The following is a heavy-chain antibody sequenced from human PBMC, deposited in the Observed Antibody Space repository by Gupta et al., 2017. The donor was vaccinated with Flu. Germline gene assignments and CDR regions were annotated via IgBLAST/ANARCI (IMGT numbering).Heavy chain of an antibody. CDR1: GDSGSSITYY. CDR3: ARLGTAGYTGRMDY. CDR2: ISYSGST. Sequence: QLQLQESGPGLVKPSETLSLTCTVSGDSGSSITYYWGWIRQPPGKGLEWIGTISYSGSTYYNPSLKNRVTISLDTSKNQFSLKLSSVTAADTAVYYCARLGTAGYTGRMDYWGQGTLVTVSS. J-gene: IGHJ4*02. D-gene: IGHD2-21*02. V-gene: IGHV4-39*01.